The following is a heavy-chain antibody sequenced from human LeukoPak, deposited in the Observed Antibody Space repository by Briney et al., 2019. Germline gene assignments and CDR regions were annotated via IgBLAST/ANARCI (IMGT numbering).Heavy chain of an antibody. J-gene: IGHJ4*02. CDR2: IIPIFGTA. CDR1: GGTFSSYA. D-gene: IGHD3-10*01. CDR3: ARAAPTMVRDPRTLFDY. V-gene: IGHV1-69*06. Sequence: ASVKVSCKASGGTFSSYAISWVRQAPGQGLEWMGGIIPIFGTANYAQKFQGRVTITADKSTSTAYMELSSLRSEDTAVYYCARAAPTMVRDPRTLFDYWGQGTLVTVSS.